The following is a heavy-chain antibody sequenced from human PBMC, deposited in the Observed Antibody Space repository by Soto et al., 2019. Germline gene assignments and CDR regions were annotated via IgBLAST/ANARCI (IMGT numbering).Heavy chain of an antibody. CDR1: GYTFTSYS. CDR3: ARDVGYGLIDY. D-gene: IGHD5-18*01. J-gene: IGHJ4*02. V-gene: IGHV1-18*01. Sequence: QVQLVQSGAEVKKPGASVKVSCKASGYTFTSYSISWVRQAPGQGLEWMGWISAYNGNTYHARKLQGRVTMTTNTSKSTAYMELRSLRSDDKAGYYCARDVGYGLIDYWGQGTLVTVSS. CDR2: ISAYNGNT.